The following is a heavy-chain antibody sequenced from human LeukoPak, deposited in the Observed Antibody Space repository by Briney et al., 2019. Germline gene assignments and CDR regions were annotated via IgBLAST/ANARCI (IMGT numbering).Heavy chain of an antibody. V-gene: IGHV3-21*01. CDR2: ISSSSSYI. D-gene: IGHD6-13*01. J-gene: IGHJ4*02. CDR1: GFTFSSYS. Sequence: GGSLRLSCAASGFTFSSYSMNWVGQAPGKGLEWVSSISSSSSYIYYADSVKGRFTISRDNAKNSLYLQMNSLRAEDTAVYYCARSHGYSSSYFDYWGQGTLVTVSS. CDR3: ARSHGYSSSYFDY.